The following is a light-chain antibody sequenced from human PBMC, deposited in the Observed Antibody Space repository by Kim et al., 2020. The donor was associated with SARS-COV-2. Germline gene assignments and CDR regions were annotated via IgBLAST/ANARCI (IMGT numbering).Light chain of an antibody. CDR2: DAS. Sequence: DIQMTQSPSSLSASVGDRVTITCQASQDISNYLNWYQQKPGKAPKLLIYDASNLETGVPSRFSGSGSETDFTFTISSLQPEDIATYYCQQYDNLLLTFGGGTKVDIK. V-gene: IGKV1-33*01. CDR3: QQYDNLLLT. CDR1: QDISNY. J-gene: IGKJ4*01.